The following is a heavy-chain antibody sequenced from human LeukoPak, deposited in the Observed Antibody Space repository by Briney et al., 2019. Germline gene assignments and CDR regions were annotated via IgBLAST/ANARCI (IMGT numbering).Heavy chain of an antibody. J-gene: IGHJ4*02. D-gene: IGHD3-3*01. V-gene: IGHV1-2*02. CDR3: TRDRYDFWSGYYGTDVGLNYFDY. Sequence: ASVKVSCKASGYTFTGYYMHWVRQAPGQGLEWMGWINPNSGGTNYAQKFQGRVTMTRDTSISTAYMELSRLRSDDTAVYYCTRDRYDFWSGYYGTDVGLNYFDYWGQGTLVTVSS. CDR2: INPNSGGT. CDR1: GYTFTGYY.